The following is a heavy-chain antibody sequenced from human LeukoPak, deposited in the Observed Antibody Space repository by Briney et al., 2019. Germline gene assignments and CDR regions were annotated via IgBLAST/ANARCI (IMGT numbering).Heavy chain of an antibody. V-gene: IGHV3-21*06. CDR2: ITSTSDDM. D-gene: IGHD2-21*02. CDR3: ARTAGHYFDY. Sequence: GGSLRLSCAASGFTFRGYSMNWVRQFPGKGLEWVSFITSTSDDMLYADSVKGRFTISRDNAKNTLYLQMNSLRAKDTAVYFCARTAGHYFDYWGQGSLLTVSS. CDR1: GFTFRGYS. J-gene: IGHJ4*02.